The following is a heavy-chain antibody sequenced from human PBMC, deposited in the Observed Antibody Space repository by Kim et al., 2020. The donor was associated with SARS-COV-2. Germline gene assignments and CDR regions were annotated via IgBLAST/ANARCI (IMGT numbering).Heavy chain of an antibody. CDR3: ATDLGLRLTDAFDI. J-gene: IGHJ3*02. D-gene: IGHD5-12*01. V-gene: IGHV1-24*01. CDR1: GYTLTELS. Sequence: ASVKVSCKVSGYTLTELSMHWVRQAPGKGLEWMGGFDPEDGETIYAQKFQGRVTMTEDTSTDTAYMELSSLRSEDTAVYYCATDLGLRLTDAFDIWGQGTMVTVSS. CDR2: FDPEDGET.